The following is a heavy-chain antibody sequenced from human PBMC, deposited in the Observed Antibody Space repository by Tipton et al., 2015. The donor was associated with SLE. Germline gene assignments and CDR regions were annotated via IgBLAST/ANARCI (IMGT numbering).Heavy chain of an antibody. J-gene: IGHJ4*02. Sequence: TLSLTCTVSGASMRSGNSFWSWIRQHPGKGLEWIGYIYYTGSTYYNPSLQSRVTMSLDTSKNQFSLKLSSVTAADTAVYYCARDSRIAGSSALFDYWGQGTLVTVSS. D-gene: IGHD6-6*01. CDR2: IYYTGST. CDR1: GASMRSGNSF. V-gene: IGHV4-31*03. CDR3: ARDSRIAGSSALFDY.